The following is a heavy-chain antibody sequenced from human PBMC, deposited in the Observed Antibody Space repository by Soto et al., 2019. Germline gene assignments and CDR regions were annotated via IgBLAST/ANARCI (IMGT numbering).Heavy chain of an antibody. Sequence: EVQLVESGGGLVRPGESLRLSCAASGFTFTSAWINWVRQAPGKGLEWAGSTKSKTDGGTVYYGAPVKGRFTISRDDSKNTAYLQMNSLRNEDTAVYYCTTAERGGSYYSDYWGQGTLVTVSS. CDR3: TTAERGGSYYSDY. D-gene: IGHD1-26*01. CDR2: TKSKTDGGTV. J-gene: IGHJ4*02. CDR1: GFTFTSAW. V-gene: IGHV3-15*07.